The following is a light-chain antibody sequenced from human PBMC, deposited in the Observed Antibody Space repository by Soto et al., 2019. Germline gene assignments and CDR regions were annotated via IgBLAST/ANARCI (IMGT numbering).Light chain of an antibody. CDR3: QQYYSYTPT. V-gene: IGKV1-8*01. CDR2: AAS. CDR1: QGISSY. Sequence: AIRMTQSPSSFSASTGDRVTITCRASQGISSYLAWYQQKPGKAPKLLIYAASTLQSGVPSRFSGSGSGTDFTLTISCLQSEDFATYYCQQYYSYTPTSGKRTKLEIK. J-gene: IGKJ2*01.